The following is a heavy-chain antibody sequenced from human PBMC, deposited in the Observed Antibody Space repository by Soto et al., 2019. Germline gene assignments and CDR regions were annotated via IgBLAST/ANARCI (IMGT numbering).Heavy chain of an antibody. CDR2: LSWNGVTI. J-gene: IGHJ6*02. V-gene: IGHV3-9*01. CDR3: AASRAYDSSDYSGFHYGMAV. D-gene: IGHD3-22*01. Sequence: EVQLVESGGGLVQPGRSLRLSCAASGFTFDDYAMHWVRQVPGKGLQWVSGLSWNGVTIGYAASVKGRFTISRDNAKKSLYLQMHGLRPDDTALYYCAASRAYDSSDYSGFHYGMAVWGLGTTVTVS. CDR1: GFTFDDYA.